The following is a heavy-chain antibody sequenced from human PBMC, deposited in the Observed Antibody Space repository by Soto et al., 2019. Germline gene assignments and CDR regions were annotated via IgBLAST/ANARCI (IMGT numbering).Heavy chain of an antibody. CDR2: ISYDGSNK. J-gene: IGHJ6*03. Sequence: GGSLRLSCAASGFTFSSYGMHWVRQAPGKGLEWVAVISYDGSNKYYADSVKGRFTISRDNSKNTLYLQMNSLRAEDTAVYYCAKYPGIAAAGIALHYYYYYMDVWGKGTTVTVSS. CDR3: AKYPGIAAAGIALHYYYYYMDV. CDR1: GFTFSSYG. D-gene: IGHD6-13*01. V-gene: IGHV3-30*18.